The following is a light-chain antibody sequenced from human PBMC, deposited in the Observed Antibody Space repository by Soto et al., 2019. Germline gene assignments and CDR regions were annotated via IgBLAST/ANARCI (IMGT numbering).Light chain of an antibody. V-gene: IGKV3-20*01. CDR3: QQYGSSPWT. CDR2: GAS. CDR1: QSIRSHY. J-gene: IGKJ1*01. Sequence: EIVLTQSPGTLSLSPGERATLSCRASQSIRSHYLAWYQQKPGQAPRLLIYGASSRATGIPDRFSGSGSGTDFTLTISRLEPEDFAVYYCQQYGSSPWTFGQGTKVDIK.